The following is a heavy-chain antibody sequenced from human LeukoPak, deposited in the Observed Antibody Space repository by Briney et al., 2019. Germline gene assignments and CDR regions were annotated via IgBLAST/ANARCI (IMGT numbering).Heavy chain of an antibody. CDR1: GFTFSTYD. D-gene: IGHD3-10*01. CDR3: AKDVSGSYYIDY. Sequence: GGSLRLSCAASGFTFSTYDMDWVRQAPGKGLEWVSSISGSGGRTNYAGSVKGRFTVSRDNSKNTLYLVLNSLRPEDTALYYYAKDVSGSYYIDYWGQGTLVTVSS. V-gene: IGHV3-23*01. CDR2: ISGSGGRT. J-gene: IGHJ4*02.